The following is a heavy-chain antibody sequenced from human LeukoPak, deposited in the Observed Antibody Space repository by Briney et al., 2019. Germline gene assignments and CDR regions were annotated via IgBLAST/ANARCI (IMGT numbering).Heavy chain of an antibody. CDR3: AKGGDGYNYYFDY. J-gene: IGHJ4*02. V-gene: IGHV3-23*01. CDR2: ISGSGGSI. Sequence: PGGSLRLSCTASGFTFSDYAMSWVRQAPGKGLEWVSGISGSGGSIRYADSVKGRFFISRDNSKNTLYLQMNSLRAEDTAVYYCAKGGDGYNYYFDYWGQETLVTVSS. CDR1: GFTFSDYA. D-gene: IGHD5-24*01.